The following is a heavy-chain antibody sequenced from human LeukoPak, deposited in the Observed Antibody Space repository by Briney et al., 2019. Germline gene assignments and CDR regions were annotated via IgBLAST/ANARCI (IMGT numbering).Heavy chain of an antibody. D-gene: IGHD4-17*01. CDR1: NYTFSDYD. V-gene: IGHV1-18*01. CDR3: AREDDRSFGAYDC. Sequence: ASVKVSCKASNYTFSDYDITWVRQAPGQGLEWMGWVSKYSGNADYAPKFQGRLSMTTDTSTRTAYMELRSLRPDDTAVYFCAREDDRSFGAYDCWGQGTLVTVSS. J-gene: IGHJ4*02. CDR2: VSKYSGNA.